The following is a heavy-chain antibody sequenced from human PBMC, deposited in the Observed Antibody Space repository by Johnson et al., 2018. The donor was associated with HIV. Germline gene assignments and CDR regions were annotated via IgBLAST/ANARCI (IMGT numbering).Heavy chain of an antibody. CDR3: ARDRQAVRGTFDI. Sequence: QVQLVESGGGVVQPGRSLRLSCAASGFSFSSYPMHWVRQAPGKGLEWVAVIWYDGSNKYYADSVKGRFTISRANAKNSLYLQMNRRRAEDTALYYCARDRQAVRGTFDIWGQGTMVTVSS. J-gene: IGHJ3*02. CDR2: IWYDGSNK. D-gene: IGHD6-19*01. CDR1: GFSFSSYP. V-gene: IGHV3-33*08.